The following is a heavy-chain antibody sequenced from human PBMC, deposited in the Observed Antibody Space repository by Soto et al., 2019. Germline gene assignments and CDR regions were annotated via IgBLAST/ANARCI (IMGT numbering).Heavy chain of an antibody. CDR1: GFIFSNYV. J-gene: IGHJ4*02. V-gene: IGHV3-23*01. D-gene: IGHD4-17*01. CDR3: AAGTRTTVTDTYYFDY. Sequence: EVQLLESGGGLVQPGGSLRLSCAASGFIFSNYVMSWVRQAPGKGLEWVSSISGATGTTYYADSVQGRFTISRDNSRKTLYLQMNSLRAEDTAVYHCAAGTRTTVTDTYYFDYWGPGTLVTVSS. CDR2: ISGATGTT.